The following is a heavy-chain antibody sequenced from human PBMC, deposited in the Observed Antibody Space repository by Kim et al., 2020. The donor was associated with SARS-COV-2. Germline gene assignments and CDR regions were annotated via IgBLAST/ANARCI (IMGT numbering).Heavy chain of an antibody. Sequence: GGSLRLSCAASGFTFSSYDMHWVRQATGKGMEWGSAIGTAGDPYYPGSVKGRCTITRENAKNSLYLQMNSLRAGDTAVYYCARGGIAAAGIPYYYGMDVWGQGTTVTVSS. CDR2: IGTAGDP. CDR1: GFTFSSYD. CDR3: ARGGIAAAGIPYYYGMDV. D-gene: IGHD6-13*01. J-gene: IGHJ6*02. V-gene: IGHV3-13*05.